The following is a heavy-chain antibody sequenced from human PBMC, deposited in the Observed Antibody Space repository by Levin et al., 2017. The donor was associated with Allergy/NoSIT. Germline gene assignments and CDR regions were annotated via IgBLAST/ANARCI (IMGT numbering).Heavy chain of an antibody. D-gene: IGHD2-15*01. V-gene: IGHV4-4*02. CDR3: ARDVLAGGSLDY. J-gene: IGHJ4*02. Sequence: SETLSLTCAVSGGSISSSNWWSWVRQPPGKVLEWIGEIYHSCSTNYNPSLKSRVTISVDKSKNQFSLKLSSVTAADTAVYYCARDVLAGGSLDYWGQGTLVTVSS. CDR2: IYHSCST. CDR1: GGSISSSNW.